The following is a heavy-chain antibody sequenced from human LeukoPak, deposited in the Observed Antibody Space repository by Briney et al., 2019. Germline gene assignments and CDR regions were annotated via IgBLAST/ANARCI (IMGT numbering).Heavy chain of an antibody. V-gene: IGHV4-59*08. Sequence: SETLSLTCSVYTGSISSNYWSWNRQPQGKELVWFGSISNSGTTHNHHSLKGRVTISVTTPKKQLSLMLSSVTAAATAVYSCARHLTMTGYGNDALDIGGQGTMVSVSS. D-gene: IGHD3-9*01. J-gene: IGHJ3*02. CDR3: ARHLTMTGYGNDALDI. CDR1: TGSISSNY. CDR2: ISNSGTT.